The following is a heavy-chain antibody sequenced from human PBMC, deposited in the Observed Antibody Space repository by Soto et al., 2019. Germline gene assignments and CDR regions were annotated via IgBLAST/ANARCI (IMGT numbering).Heavy chain of an antibody. CDR1: GGSVSSSSYY. Sequence: PSETLSLTCTVSGGSVSSSSYYWGWVRQPPGKGLEWIGSVYYSGSTYYNPSLESRVTISVDKSKNQFSLKLMSLSAADTAVFNCGRREGLATISYYFDYWGQGALVTVSS. D-gene: IGHD3-9*01. CDR3: GRREGLATISYYFDY. V-gene: IGHV4-39*01. J-gene: IGHJ4*02. CDR2: VYYSGST.